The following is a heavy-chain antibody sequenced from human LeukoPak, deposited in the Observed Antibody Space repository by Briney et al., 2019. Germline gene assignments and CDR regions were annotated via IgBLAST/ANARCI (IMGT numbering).Heavy chain of an antibody. D-gene: IGHD3-3*01. Sequence: GGSLRLSCAASGFTFSSYSMNWVRRAPGKGLEWVSSISSSSSYIYYADSVKGRFTISRDNAKNSLYLQMNSLRAEDTAVYYCAREGVADAFDIWGQGTMVTVSS. CDR3: AREGVADAFDI. V-gene: IGHV3-21*01. CDR2: ISSSSSYI. CDR1: GFTFSSYS. J-gene: IGHJ3*02.